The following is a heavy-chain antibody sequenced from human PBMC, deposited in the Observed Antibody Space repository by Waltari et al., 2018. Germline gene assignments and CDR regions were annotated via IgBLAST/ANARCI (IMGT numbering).Heavy chain of an antibody. V-gene: IGHV3-33*01. CDR3: ARDRDGSHIFYYYYYSMDV. CDR2: ICYDGSNK. CDR1: GFTFSSYG. D-gene: IGHD3-3*02. J-gene: IGHJ6*02. Sequence: QVQLVESGGGVVQPGRSLRLSCAASGFTFSSYGTRWVRQAPGKGLGWVAVICYDGSNKYYADSVKGRFTISRDNSKNTLYLQMNSLRAEDTAVYYCARDRDGSHIFYYYYYSMDVWGQGTTVTVSS.